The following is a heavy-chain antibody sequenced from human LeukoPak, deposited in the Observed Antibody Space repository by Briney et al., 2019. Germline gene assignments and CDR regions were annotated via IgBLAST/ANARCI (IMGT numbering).Heavy chain of an antibody. CDR2: IYYSGST. V-gene: IGHV4-38-2*01. Sequence: GSLRLSCAASEFTLSNYAMSWVRQPPGKGLEWIGSIYYSGSTYYNPSLKSRVTISVDTSKNQFSLKLSSVTAADTAVYYCASFPILYCSGGSCPTDAFDIWGQGTMVTVSS. CDR1: EFTLSNYA. CDR3: ASFPILYCSGGSCPTDAFDI. D-gene: IGHD2-15*01. J-gene: IGHJ3*02.